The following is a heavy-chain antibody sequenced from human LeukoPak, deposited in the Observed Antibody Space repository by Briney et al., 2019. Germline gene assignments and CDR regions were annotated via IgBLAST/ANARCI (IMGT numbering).Heavy chain of an antibody. Sequence: GGSLRLSCAASGFTFSSYGMHWVRQAPGKGLEWVAFIRYDGSNKYYADSVKGRFTISRDNSKNTLYLQMNSLRAEDTAVYYCASEEVLLWFGESGGFDYWGQGTLVTVSS. CDR2: IRYDGSNK. CDR1: GFTFSSYG. V-gene: IGHV3-30*02. D-gene: IGHD3-10*01. CDR3: ASEEVLLWFGESGGFDY. J-gene: IGHJ4*02.